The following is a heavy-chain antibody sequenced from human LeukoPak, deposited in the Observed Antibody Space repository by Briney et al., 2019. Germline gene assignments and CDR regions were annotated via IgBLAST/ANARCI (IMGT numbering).Heavy chain of an antibody. CDR2: IKQDGSEK. CDR1: GFTFSSYW. D-gene: IGHD2-2*01. J-gene: IGHJ4*02. V-gene: IGHV3-7*01. Sequence: PGGSLRLSCAASGFTFSSYWMSWVRQAPWKGLEWVANIKQDGSEKYYVDSVKGRFTISRDNAKNSLYLQMNSLRAEDTAVYYCARDGIAVVPAAIYWGQGTLVTVSS. CDR3: ARDGIAVVPAAIY.